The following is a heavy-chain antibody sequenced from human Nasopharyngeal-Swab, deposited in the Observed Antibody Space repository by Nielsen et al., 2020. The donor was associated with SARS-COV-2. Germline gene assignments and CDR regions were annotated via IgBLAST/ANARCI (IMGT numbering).Heavy chain of an antibody. CDR2: IYPSDSDT. Sequence: VRQMPGKGLEWMGIIYPSDSDTRYSPSFQGQVTISADKSIGTAYLQLSSLKASDTAMYYCARQGGGFLTGDLYYGMDVWGQGTTVIVSS. J-gene: IGHJ6*02. V-gene: IGHV5-51*01. D-gene: IGHD3-9*01. CDR3: ARQGGGFLTGDLYYGMDV.